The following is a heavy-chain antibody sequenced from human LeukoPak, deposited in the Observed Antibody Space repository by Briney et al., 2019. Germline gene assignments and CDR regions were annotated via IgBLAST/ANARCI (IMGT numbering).Heavy chain of an antibody. V-gene: IGHV3-48*03. CDR2: ISSSGSTV. J-gene: IGHJ4*02. CDR1: GFTFSSHE. Sequence: GGSLRLSCAASGFTFSSHEMNWVRQAPGKGLEWVSYISSSGSTVYYADSVKGRFTISRDNAKNSLYLQMNSLRAEDTAVYYCARETGSYDYWGQGTLVTVSS. CDR3: ARETGSYDY. D-gene: IGHD3-9*01.